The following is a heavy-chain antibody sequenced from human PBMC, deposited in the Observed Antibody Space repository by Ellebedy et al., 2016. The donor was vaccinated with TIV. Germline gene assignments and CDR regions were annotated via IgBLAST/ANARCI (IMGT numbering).Heavy chain of an antibody. J-gene: IGHJ6*02. CDR2: ISGSGGST. CDR1: GFTFSSYA. Sequence: GESLKISCAASGFTFSSYAMSWVRQAPGKGLEWVSAISGSGGSTYYADSVKGRFTISRDNSKNTLYLQMNSLRAEDTAVYYCAKGGRDGYNWYYGMDVWGQGTTVTVSS. D-gene: IGHD5-24*01. CDR3: AKGGRDGYNWYYGMDV. V-gene: IGHV3-23*01.